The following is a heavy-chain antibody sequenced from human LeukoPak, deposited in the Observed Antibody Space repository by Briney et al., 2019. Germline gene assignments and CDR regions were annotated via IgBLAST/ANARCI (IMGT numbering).Heavy chain of an antibody. V-gene: IGHV4-34*01. Sequence: PSETLSLTCAVYGGSFSGYYWSWIRQPPGKGLEWIGEINHSGSTNYNPSLKSRVTISVDTSKNQFSLKLSSVTAADTAVYYCARVRRITMVRGTPTLERGMDVWGQGTTVTVSS. D-gene: IGHD3-10*01. CDR3: ARVRRITMVRGTPTLERGMDV. CDR2: INHSGST. CDR1: GGSFSGYY. J-gene: IGHJ6*02.